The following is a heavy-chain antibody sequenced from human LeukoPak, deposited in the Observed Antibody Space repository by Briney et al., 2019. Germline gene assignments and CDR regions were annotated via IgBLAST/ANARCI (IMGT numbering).Heavy chain of an antibody. CDR1: GFPFSSYW. D-gene: IGHD5-18*01. Sequence: GSLSLSCAASGFPFSSYWMHWVRQAPGKGLEWVSRINNDGSIRTYADSVKGRFTISRDNAKNTLYLQMNSLRAEDTAVYYCARQLWPLFDYWGQGTLVTVSS. CDR3: ARQLWPLFDY. CDR2: INNDGSIR. V-gene: IGHV3-74*01. J-gene: IGHJ4*02.